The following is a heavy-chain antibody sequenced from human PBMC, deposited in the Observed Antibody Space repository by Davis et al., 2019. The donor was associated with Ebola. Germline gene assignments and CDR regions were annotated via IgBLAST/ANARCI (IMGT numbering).Heavy chain of an antibody. Sequence: PSETLSLTCTVSGGSISSGGYYWSWIRQHPGKGLEWIGYIYYSGSTYYNPSLKSRVTISVDTSKNQFSLKLSSVTAADTAVYYCARSVREAIYGMDVWGQGTTVTVSS. CDR3: ARSVREAIYGMDV. CDR2: IYYSGST. V-gene: IGHV4-31*03. CDR1: GGSISSGGYY. J-gene: IGHJ6*02. D-gene: IGHD3-10*01.